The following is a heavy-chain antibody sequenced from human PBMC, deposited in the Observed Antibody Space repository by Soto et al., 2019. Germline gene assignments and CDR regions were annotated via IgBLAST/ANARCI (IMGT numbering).Heavy chain of an antibody. CDR3: ARAGKGNLKRSAFDY. CDR1: GFTFSSYA. CDR2: ISYYGNNK. D-gene: IGHD1-26*01. Sequence: GGSLRLSCAASGFTFSSYAMHWVRQAPGKGLEWVAVISYYGNNKYYADSVKGRFTISKDNSKNTLYLQMNSLRAEDTAVYYCARAGKGNLKRSAFDYWGQGTLVTVSS. J-gene: IGHJ4*02. V-gene: IGHV3-30-3*01.